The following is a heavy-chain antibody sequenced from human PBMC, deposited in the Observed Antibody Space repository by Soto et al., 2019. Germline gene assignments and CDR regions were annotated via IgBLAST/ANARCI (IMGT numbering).Heavy chain of an antibody. CDR3: ARGPAEDYFDSRAYQRRYYYHANGMDV. Sequence: SVKVSCKASVGTFSSYSISWVRQAPGQGLEWMGGIILIFGTVTDAQKFQGRGTITADESTSTAYKEPSSLTYEDTAVYYCARGPAEDYFDSRAYQRRYYYHANGMDVWGQGTTVTVSS. V-gene: IGHV1-69*13. CDR2: IILIFGTV. CDR1: VGTFSSYS. D-gene: IGHD3-22*01. J-gene: IGHJ6*02.